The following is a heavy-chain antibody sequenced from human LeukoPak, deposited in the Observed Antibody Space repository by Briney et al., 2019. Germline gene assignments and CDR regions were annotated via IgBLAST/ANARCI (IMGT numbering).Heavy chain of an antibody. D-gene: IGHD4-11*01. CDR2: IYSGGST. Sequence: RPGGSLRLSCAASGFTVSSNYMSWVRQAPGKGLEWVSVIYSGGSTYYADSVKGRFTISRDNSKNTLYLQMNSLRAEDTAVYYCARDGTVTTDDYWGQGTLVTVSS. V-gene: IGHV3-66*01. J-gene: IGHJ4*02. CDR1: GFTVSSNY. CDR3: ARDGTVTTDDY.